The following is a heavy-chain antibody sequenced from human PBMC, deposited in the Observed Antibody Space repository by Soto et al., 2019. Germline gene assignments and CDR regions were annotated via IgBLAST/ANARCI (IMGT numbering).Heavy chain of an antibody. CDR2: IYWDDDP. CDR1: GFSFSADGVG. V-gene: IGHV2-5*02. Sequence: SGPTLVNPTQTLTLTCIFSGFSFSADGVGVGWIRQPPGKALEWLALIYWDDDPRYRPSLKSRLTITKDSSKNRVVLTMTNMDPLDTATYYCAHAFGGTSWPNDAFDVWGQGTVVTVSS. J-gene: IGHJ3*01. D-gene: IGHD3-16*01. CDR3: AHAFGGTSWPNDAFDV.